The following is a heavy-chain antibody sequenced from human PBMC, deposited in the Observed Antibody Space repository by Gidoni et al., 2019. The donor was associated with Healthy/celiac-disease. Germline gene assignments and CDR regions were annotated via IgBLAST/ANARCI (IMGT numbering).Heavy chain of an antibody. J-gene: IGHJ6*02. CDR3: ARSRSSITIFGVVTETTSNYYYGMDV. CDR1: GYTFPGYY. Sequence: QVQLVQSGAEVKQPGASVKASCTASGYTFPGYYMHWLRQAAGQGLVWMGWINPNSGGTNDAHKFQGRVTMTRDTSISTAYMELSRLRSDDTAVYYCARSRSSITIFGVVTETTSNYYYGMDVWGQGTTVTVSS. D-gene: IGHD3-3*01. CDR2: INPNSGGT. V-gene: IGHV1-2*07.